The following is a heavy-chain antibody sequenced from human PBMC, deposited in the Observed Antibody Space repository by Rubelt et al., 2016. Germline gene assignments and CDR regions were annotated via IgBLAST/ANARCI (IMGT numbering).Heavy chain of an antibody. CDR2: IYYSGST. CDR3: ARDGTNYYGSGSYLG. Sequence: QLQLQESGPGLVKPSGTLSLTCTVSGGSISSSSYYWGWIRQPPGKGLEWIGSIYYSGSTYYNPSLKSRVTIAVDTSKNHFSLKLSSVTASDTAVYYWARDGTNYYGSGSYLGWGQGTLVTVSS. J-gene: IGHJ4*02. D-gene: IGHD3-10*01. V-gene: IGHV4-39*07. CDR1: GGSISSSSYY.